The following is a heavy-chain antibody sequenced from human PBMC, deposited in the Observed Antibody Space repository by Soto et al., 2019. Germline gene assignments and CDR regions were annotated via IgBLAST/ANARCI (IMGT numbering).Heavy chain of an antibody. D-gene: IGHD6-13*01. CDR1: GDSISSGDYY. V-gene: IGHV4-31*03. Sequence: QVQLQESGPGLVKASQTLSLTCTVSGDSISSGDYYWSWIRQHPGRGMEWIGYIYYSGGTNYNPSHKSRVTMSVDTSKNQFSLKLSTVTAADTAVYYCARETRGQPVRRGFDIWGQGTMVTVSS. CDR2: IYYSGGT. CDR3: ARETRGQPVRRGFDI. J-gene: IGHJ3*02.